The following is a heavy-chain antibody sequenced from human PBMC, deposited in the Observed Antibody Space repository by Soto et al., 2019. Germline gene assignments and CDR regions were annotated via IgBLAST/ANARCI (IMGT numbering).Heavy chain of an antibody. CDR1: GYTFINYG. D-gene: IGHD6-19*01. V-gene: IGHV1-18*01. Sequence: VQLVQSGAEVKESGASVKVSCKASGYTFINYGVAWVRRAPGQGPEWMGWISGSNGDTKYAQNLQNRVSLTTDTSTNPAYMELRSLRPDDTAIYFCGRVGLAVSGTYDYWGQGTLVTVSS. J-gene: IGHJ4*02. CDR3: GRVGLAVSGTYDY. CDR2: ISGSNGDT.